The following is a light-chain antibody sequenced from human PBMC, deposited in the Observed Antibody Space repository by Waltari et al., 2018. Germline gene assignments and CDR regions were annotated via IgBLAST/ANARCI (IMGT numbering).Light chain of an antibody. Sequence: QSALTQPAPVSGSPGQSIPISCTGTPSDIGLYDYVSWYQQRPGKAPKLMIFDVTKRPSGVSNRFSGSKSGDTASLTISGLQAEDEADYYCSAYTGGSTLVVFGGGTKVIVL. CDR3: SAYTGGSTLVV. J-gene: IGLJ2*01. V-gene: IGLV2-14*01. CDR1: PSDIGLYDY. CDR2: DVT.